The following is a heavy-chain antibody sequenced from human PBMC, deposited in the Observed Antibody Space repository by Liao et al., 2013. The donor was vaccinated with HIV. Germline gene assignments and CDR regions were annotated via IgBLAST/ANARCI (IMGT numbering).Heavy chain of an antibody. Sequence: QLQLQESGSGLVKPSQTLSLTCAVSGDSITSGDYSWSWIRQPPGKGLEWVGYIYHSGSTYYNPSLKSRVTISVDMSKNQVSLKLNSVTAADTAVYYCARGEVREAFDIWGQGTMVTVSS. CDR2: IYHSGST. J-gene: IGHJ3*02. CDR3: ARGEVREAFDI. V-gene: IGHV4-30-2*01. CDR1: GDSITSGDYS.